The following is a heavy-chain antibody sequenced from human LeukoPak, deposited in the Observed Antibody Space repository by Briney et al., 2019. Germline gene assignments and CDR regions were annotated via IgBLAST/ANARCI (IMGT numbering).Heavy chain of an antibody. V-gene: IGHV4-39*01. Sequence: SETLSLTCTVSGGSISSSSYYWGWIRQPPGKGLEWIGSIYYSGSTYYNPSLKSRVTISVDTSKNQFSLKLSSVTAADTAVYYCARHSWDYYDPVDYWGQGTLVTVSS. J-gene: IGHJ4*02. CDR2: IYYSGST. CDR3: ARHSWDYYDPVDY. CDR1: GGSISSSSYY. D-gene: IGHD3-22*01.